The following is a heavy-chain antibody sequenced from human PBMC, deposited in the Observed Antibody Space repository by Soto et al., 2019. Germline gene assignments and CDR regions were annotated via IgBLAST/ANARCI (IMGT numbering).Heavy chain of an antibody. J-gene: IGHJ4*02. CDR2: ISDTGRRT. Sequence: GGSLRLSCAASGLTFSNYAMSWVRQAPGKGLEWVSGISDTGRRTYYADSVKGRFSISRDNSKNTLYLQMNGLRAEDTAVYYCAKDLARMSLDVSLLPFWGQGTLVTVSS. CDR3: AKDLARMSLDVSLLPF. V-gene: IGHV3-23*01. D-gene: IGHD3-10*01. CDR1: GLTFSNYA.